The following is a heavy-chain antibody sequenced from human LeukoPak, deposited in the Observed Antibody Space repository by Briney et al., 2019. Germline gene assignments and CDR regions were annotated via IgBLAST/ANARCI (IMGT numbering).Heavy chain of an antibody. D-gene: IGHD3-10*01. CDR3: ARDTGNMVRGVKYNWFDP. CDR1: GFTFSSYS. CDR2: ISSSSSYI. J-gene: IGHJ5*02. Sequence: GSLRLSCAASGFTFSSYSMNWVRQAPGKGLEWVSSISSSSSYIYYADSVKGRFTISRDNAKNSLYLQMNSLRAEDTAVYYCARDTGNMVRGVKYNWFDPWGQGTLVTVSS. V-gene: IGHV3-21*01.